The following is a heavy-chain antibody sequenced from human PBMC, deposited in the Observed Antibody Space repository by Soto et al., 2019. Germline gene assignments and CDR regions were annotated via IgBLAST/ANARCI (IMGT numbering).Heavy chain of an antibody. CDR3: ARNQYY. CDR1: GGSLSTENYY. CDR2: ISYSGST. Sequence: SETLSLTCSVSGGSLSTENYYWSWIRQPPGKGLEWTGYISYSGSTNYSPSLKSRVTISVDTSKNQFSLKLSSLTAADTAVYYCARNQYYWGQGTLVTVSS. J-gene: IGHJ4*02. V-gene: IGHV4-61*01.